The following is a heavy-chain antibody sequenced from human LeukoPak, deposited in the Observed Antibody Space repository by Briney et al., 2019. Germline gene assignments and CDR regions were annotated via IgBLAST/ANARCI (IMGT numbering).Heavy chain of an antibody. V-gene: IGHV4-39*01. J-gene: IGHJ4*02. CDR3: ARASSSDGYTDY. CDR2: IYYSGST. Sequence: PSETLSLTCTVSGGSISSSSYYWGWIRQPPGKGLEWIGSIYYSGSTYYNPSLKSRVTISVDTSKNQFPLKLSSVTAADTAVYYCARASSSDGYTDYWGQGTLVTVSS. D-gene: IGHD5-24*01. CDR1: GGSISSSSYY.